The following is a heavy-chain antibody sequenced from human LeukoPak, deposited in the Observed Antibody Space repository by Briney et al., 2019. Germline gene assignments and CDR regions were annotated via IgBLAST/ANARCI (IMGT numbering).Heavy chain of an antibody. D-gene: IGHD5-18*01. CDR1: GFSFSTYA. Sequence: GGSLRLSCAASGFSFSTYAMHWVRQAPGKGLEWVAVISYDGSNKYYADSVRGRFTISRDNSKNTLYLQMNSLRAEDTAVYYCARDRVDTGMISRLQRYRYYGLDVWGQGTTVTVSS. J-gene: IGHJ6*02. CDR2: ISYDGSNK. V-gene: IGHV3-30-3*01. CDR3: ARDRVDTGMISRLQRYRYYGLDV.